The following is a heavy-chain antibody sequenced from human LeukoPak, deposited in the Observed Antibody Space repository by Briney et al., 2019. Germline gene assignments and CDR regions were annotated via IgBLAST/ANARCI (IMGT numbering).Heavy chain of an antibody. D-gene: IGHD6-13*01. J-gene: IGHJ4*02. Sequence: GGSLRLSCAASGFSGSGNFMSWVRQPPGKGLEWVSVIYNTGDTYYADSVKGRFTTSRDSSTGTLYLQMNSLRPEDTGGYYCTKDLGQQLVVYWGQGTLVTVAS. V-gene: IGHV3-53*03. CDR2: IYNTGDT. CDR1: GFSGSGNF. CDR3: TKDLGQQLVVY.